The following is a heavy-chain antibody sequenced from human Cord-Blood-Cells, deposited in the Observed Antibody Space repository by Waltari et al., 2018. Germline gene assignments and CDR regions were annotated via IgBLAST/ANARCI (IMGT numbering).Heavy chain of an antibody. CDR2: FDPEDGET. Sequence: QVQLVQSGAEVKKHGASMKVSCKVSGYTLTELSMHWVRQGPGKGLEWMGGFDPEDGETIYAQKFRGRVTMTEDTATDTAYMELSSLRSEDAAVYYCATEVAGTGGFDYWGQGTLVTVSS. D-gene: IGHD6-19*01. CDR1: GYTLTELS. V-gene: IGHV1-24*01. CDR3: ATEVAGTGGFDY. J-gene: IGHJ4*02.